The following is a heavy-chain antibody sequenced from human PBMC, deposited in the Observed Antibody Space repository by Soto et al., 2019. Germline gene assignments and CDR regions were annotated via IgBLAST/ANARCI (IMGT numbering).Heavy chain of an antibody. Sequence: QVQLQQWGAGLLKPSETLSLTCAVYGGSFSGYYWSWIRQPPGKGLEWIGEINHSGSTNYNPSLKSRVTISVDTSKNQFSLKLSSVAAADTAVYYCARSGAYGGNNGDYWGQGTLVTVSS. CDR3: ARSGAYGGNNGDY. D-gene: IGHD4-17*01. CDR2: INHSGST. CDR1: GGSFSGYY. J-gene: IGHJ4*02. V-gene: IGHV4-34*01.